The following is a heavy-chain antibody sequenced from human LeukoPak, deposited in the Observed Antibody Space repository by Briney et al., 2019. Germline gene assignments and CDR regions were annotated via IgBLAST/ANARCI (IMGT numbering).Heavy chain of an antibody. D-gene: IGHD3-22*01. Sequence: GASVKVSCKASGYTFTGYYMHWVRQAPGKGLEWMGLVDPEDGETIYAEKFQGRVTITADTSTDTAYMELSSLRSEDTAVYYCATSGDSSGYTFDYWGQGTLVTVSS. CDR1: GYTFTGYY. CDR2: VDPEDGET. V-gene: IGHV1-69-2*01. CDR3: ATSGDSSGYTFDY. J-gene: IGHJ4*02.